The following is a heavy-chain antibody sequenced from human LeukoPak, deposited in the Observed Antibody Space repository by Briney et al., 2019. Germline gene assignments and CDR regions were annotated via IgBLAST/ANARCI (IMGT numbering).Heavy chain of an antibody. V-gene: IGHV6-1*01. CDR1: GDSLSSNNSG. D-gene: IGHD6-19*01. J-gene: IGHJ4*02. CDR3: ARDLGNSGWYTFDY. Sequence: SQTLSLTCALSGDSLSSNNSGWNWLRQSPWRGLEWLGRTYYRSKWYNDCAESMKCRITINSDTSKNQFSLQLNPVTPEDTAVYYCARDLGNSGWYTFDYWGQGTLVTVSS. CDR2: TYYRSKWYN.